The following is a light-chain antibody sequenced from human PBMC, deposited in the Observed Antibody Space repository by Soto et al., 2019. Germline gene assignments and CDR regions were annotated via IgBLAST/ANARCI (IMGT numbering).Light chain of an antibody. V-gene: IGKV3-20*01. J-gene: IGKJ1*01. Sequence: EIVLTQSPGTLSLSPGERATLSCRASQSVSSSFLAWYQQKPGQAPRLLIYGASSRATGIPDRFSGSESGTDFTLTISGLEPEDLAVYYCQQYDSAPWLFGQGTRVEIK. CDR1: QSVSSSF. CDR3: QQYDSAPWL. CDR2: GAS.